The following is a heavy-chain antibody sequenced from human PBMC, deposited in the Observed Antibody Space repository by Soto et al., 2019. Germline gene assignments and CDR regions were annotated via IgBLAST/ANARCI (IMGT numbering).Heavy chain of an antibody. CDR3: AKEGYSYGPRDWYFDR. CDR1: GFIFSSYG. J-gene: IGHJ2*01. D-gene: IGHD5-18*01. V-gene: IGHV3-30*18. Sequence: QVQLVESGGGVVQPGRSLRLSCAASGFIFSSYGMHWVRQAPGKGLEWVAVISYDGSNKYYGDSVKGRFTISRDNSKNARYLQITSLRAEDTAVYYCAKEGYSYGPRDWYFDRCGRGTRVTVSS. CDR2: ISYDGSNK.